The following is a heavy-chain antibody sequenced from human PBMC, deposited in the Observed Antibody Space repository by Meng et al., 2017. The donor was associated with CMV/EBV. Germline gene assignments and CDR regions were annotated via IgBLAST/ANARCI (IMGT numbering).Heavy chain of an antibody. Sequence: SETLSLTCSVSGGSISGFYWSWIRQPPGKGLEWIGYIYYIGSTNYNPSLKSRVTISVDTSKNQFSLKLSSVTAADTAVYYCARTAMVTRGYPFDYWGQGTLVTVSS. CDR1: GGSISGFY. D-gene: IGHD5-18*01. V-gene: IGHV4-59*01. CDR3: ARTAMVTRGYPFDY. CDR2: IYYIGST. J-gene: IGHJ4*02.